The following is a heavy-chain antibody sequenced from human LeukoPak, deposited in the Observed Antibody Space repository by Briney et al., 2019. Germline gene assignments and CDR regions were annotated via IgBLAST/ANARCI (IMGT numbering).Heavy chain of an antibody. CDR3: SRDRGWRSGGYYLYYFDF. Sequence: GGSLRLSCAASGFTFSNYFMSWVRQAPGEGLEWVASIKGDGSEKYYVDSVKGRFTISRDNAKNSLLLQMNSLRAEDTAVYFCSRDRGWRSGGYYLYYFDFGGQGTLVTVSS. CDR1: GFTFSNYF. V-gene: IGHV3-7*01. D-gene: IGHD3-22*01. CDR2: IKGDGSEK. J-gene: IGHJ4*02.